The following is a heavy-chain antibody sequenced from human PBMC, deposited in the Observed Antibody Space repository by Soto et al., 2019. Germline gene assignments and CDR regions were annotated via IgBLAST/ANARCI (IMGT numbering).Heavy chain of an antibody. D-gene: IGHD3-3*01. Sequence: QLQLQESGSGLVKPSQTLSLTCAVSGVSISSDGYSWSWIRQPPGKGLEWIGFIYRSGSTYYNPSLRSRGTMSVDRSKNQFSLKLTSVTAADTAVYYCARAYYDFWTSYHYGMDVWGQGTTVTVSS. CDR3: ARAYYDFWTSYHYGMDV. CDR1: GVSISSDGYS. J-gene: IGHJ6*02. CDR2: IYRSGST. V-gene: IGHV4-30-2*01.